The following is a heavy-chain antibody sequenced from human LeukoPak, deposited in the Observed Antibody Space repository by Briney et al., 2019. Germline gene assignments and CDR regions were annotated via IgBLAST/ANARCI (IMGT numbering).Heavy chain of an antibody. CDR1: GGSFRSYA. CDR3: CGDCRGSESPPIY. V-gene: IGHV1-69*13. CDR2: IDLIFGTA. Sequence: SGVKVSCQACGGSFRSYALRWVGPAPGQGLTWTGGIDLIFGTANYAQQFQGRVKITGDESTSTAYWELGRLNRGDTGGNYCCGDCRGSESPPIYWRQGTLVTVSS. J-gene: IGHJ4*02. D-gene: IGHD3-10*01.